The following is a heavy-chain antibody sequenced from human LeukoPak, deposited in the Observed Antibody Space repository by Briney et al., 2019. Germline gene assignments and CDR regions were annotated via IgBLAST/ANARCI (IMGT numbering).Heavy chain of an antibody. CDR2: MNPNSGNT. Sequence: ASVKVSSKASGYTFSNYDTNWVRQATGQGLEWMGWMNPNSGNTGYAQKFQGRVTMTKNTSISTAYMELSSLRSEDTAVYYCARTPHTDHGDYASTDYWGQGTLVTVSS. V-gene: IGHV1-8*01. CDR3: ARTPHTDHGDYASTDY. CDR1: GYTFSNYD. J-gene: IGHJ4*02. D-gene: IGHD4-17*01.